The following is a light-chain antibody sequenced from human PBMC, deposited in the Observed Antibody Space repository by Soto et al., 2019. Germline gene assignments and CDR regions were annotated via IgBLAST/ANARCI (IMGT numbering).Light chain of an antibody. V-gene: IGLV1-44*01. CDR1: SSNIGFNT. J-gene: IGLJ1*01. CDR2: YND. CDR3: AVWDDSLSRYV. Sequence: QSVLTQPPSASGTPGQRVTISCSGSSSNIGFNTVSWYQQLPGTAPRLVIYYNDQRPSGFPDRFSGSKSGTSASLAISGLQPEDEADYYCAVWDDSLSRYVFATGNKLTVL.